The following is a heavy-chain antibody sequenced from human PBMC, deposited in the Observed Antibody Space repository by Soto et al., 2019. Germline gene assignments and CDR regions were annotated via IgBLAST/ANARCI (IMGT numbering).Heavy chain of an antibody. Sequence: PGGSLRLSCAASGFTFSSYAMHWVRQAPGKGLEWVAVISYDGSNKYYAGSVKGRFTISRDNSKNTLYLQMNSLRAEDTAVYYCAREGPGYCSSTSCSKGYYYYSGMDVWGQGTTVTVSS. V-gene: IGHV3-30-3*01. CDR3: AREGPGYCSSTSCSKGYYYYSGMDV. CDR2: ISYDGSNK. J-gene: IGHJ6*02. D-gene: IGHD2-2*01. CDR1: GFTFSSYA.